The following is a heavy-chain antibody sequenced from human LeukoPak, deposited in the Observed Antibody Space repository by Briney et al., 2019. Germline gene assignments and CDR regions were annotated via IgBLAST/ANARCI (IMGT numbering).Heavy chain of an antibody. CDR2: IIPIFGTA. V-gene: IGHV1-69*06. Sequence: SVKVSCKASGGTFSSYAISWVRQAPGQGLEWMGGIIPIFGTANYAQRFQGRVTITADKSTSTAYMELSSLRSEDTAVYFCARAIRGSKIASRYFLYYMDVWGKGTTLTVSS. CDR1: GGTFSSYA. J-gene: IGHJ6*03. D-gene: IGHD1-26*01. CDR3: ARAIRGSKIASRYFLYYMDV.